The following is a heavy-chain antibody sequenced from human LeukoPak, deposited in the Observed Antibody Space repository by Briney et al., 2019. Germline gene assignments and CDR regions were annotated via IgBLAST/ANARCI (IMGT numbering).Heavy chain of an antibody. CDR1: GFTVSSNY. D-gene: IGHD3-10*01. Sequence: PGGSLRLSCAASGFTVSSNYMSWVRQAPGKGLEWVSVIYSGGSTYSADSVKGRFTISRDNSENTLYLQMNSLRAEDTAVYYCAREGGRGSFYDWGQGTLVTVSS. CDR2: IYSGGST. V-gene: IGHV3-66*01. CDR3: AREGGRGSFYD. J-gene: IGHJ4*02.